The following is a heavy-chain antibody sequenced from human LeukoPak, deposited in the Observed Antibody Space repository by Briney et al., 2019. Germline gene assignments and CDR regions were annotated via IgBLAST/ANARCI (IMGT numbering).Heavy chain of an antibody. V-gene: IGHV3-11*01. Sequence: GGSLRLSCAASGFTFNDYYMSWIRQAPGKGLEWLSYINIGGTNTHYADSVKGRFTISRDNAKKSLYLEMNNLRAEDTAVYYCATDGAGFDTWGQGVLVTVFS. CDR2: INIGGTNT. CDR3: ATDGAGFDT. J-gene: IGHJ5*02. CDR1: GFTFNDYY.